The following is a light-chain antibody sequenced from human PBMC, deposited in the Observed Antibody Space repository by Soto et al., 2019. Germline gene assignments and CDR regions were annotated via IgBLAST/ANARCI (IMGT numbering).Light chain of an antibody. CDR2: EVS. Sequence: QSALTQPASVSGSPGQSIAISCTGTSSDVGAYDFVSWYQQHPDKAPKLLIYEVSNRPSGVSDRLSGSKSVNTATLTISGLQAEDEADYYCSSHTTSNTRVFGTGTKVT. CDR1: SSDVGAYDF. CDR3: SSHTTSNTRV. J-gene: IGLJ1*01. V-gene: IGLV2-14*03.